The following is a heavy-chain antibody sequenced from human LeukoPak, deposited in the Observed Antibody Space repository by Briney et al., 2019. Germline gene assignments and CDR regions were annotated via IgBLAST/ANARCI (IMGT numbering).Heavy chain of an antibody. D-gene: IGHD4-23*01. CDR3: ARDHNPYGGNPGYYYYYYGMDV. CDR2: IYSGGST. Sequence: GGSLRLSCAASGFTLSSNYMSWVRQAPGKGREWVSVIYSGGSTYYADYVKGRFTISRDNSKNTLHLQMNSLRAEDTAVYYCARDHNPYGGNPGYYYYYYGMDVWGQGTTVTASS. V-gene: IGHV3-53*01. J-gene: IGHJ6*02. CDR1: GFTLSSNY.